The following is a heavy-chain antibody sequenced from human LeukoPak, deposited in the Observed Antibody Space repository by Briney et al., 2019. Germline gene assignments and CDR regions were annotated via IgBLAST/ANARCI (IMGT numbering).Heavy chain of an antibody. CDR1: GSLIMNGYS. CDR3: ARVPGIYHDILTGYGSGWFDP. Sequence: SETLSLTCTVSGSLIMNGYSWGWVRQTPGQGLEWIGTLFNNGNTYYNPSLRSRVTISVDTSKNQFSLKVRSVTAADTAVYYCARVPGIYHDILTGYGSGWFDPWGQGTLVTVSS. V-gene: IGHV4-38-2*02. D-gene: IGHD3-9*01. CDR2: LFNNGNT. J-gene: IGHJ5*02.